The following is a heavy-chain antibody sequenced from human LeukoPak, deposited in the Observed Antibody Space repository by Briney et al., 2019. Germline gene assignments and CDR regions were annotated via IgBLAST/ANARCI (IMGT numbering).Heavy chain of an antibody. CDR2: INPNSGDT. CDR3: ARRPRSGPLLHAFDI. V-gene: IGHV1-2*02. Sequence: ASVTVSCKASGYTFTGYYMHWVRQAPGQGLEWMGWINPNSGDTNYAQKFQGRVTMTRDTSISTAYMELSRLRSDDTAVYYCARRPRSGPLLHAFDIWGQGTMVTVSS. CDR1: GYTFTGYY. J-gene: IGHJ3*02.